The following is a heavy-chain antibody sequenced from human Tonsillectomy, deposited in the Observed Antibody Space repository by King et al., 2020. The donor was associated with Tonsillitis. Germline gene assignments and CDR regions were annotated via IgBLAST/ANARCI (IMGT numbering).Heavy chain of an antibody. CDR2: MNPNRGNT. D-gene: IGHD3-10*01. Sequence: VQLVESGAEVKKPGASVKVSCKASGYTFTSYDINWVRQATGQGLEWMGWMNPNRGNTGYAQKFQGRVTMTRNTSISTAYMELSSLRSEDTAVYYCARGRLAQRGNWFDPWGQGTLVTVSS. CDR3: ARGRLAQRGNWFDP. CDR1: GYTFTSYD. J-gene: IGHJ5*02. V-gene: IGHV1-8*01.